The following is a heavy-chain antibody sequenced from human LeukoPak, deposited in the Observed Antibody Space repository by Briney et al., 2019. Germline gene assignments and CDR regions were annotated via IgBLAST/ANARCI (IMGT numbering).Heavy chain of an antibody. J-gene: IGHJ4*02. D-gene: IGHD5-18*01. V-gene: IGHV1-18*01. CDR2: ISAYNGNT. Sequence: ASVKVSRKASGYTFTTYGISWVRQAPGQGLQWMGRISAYNGNTNYAQRLQGRVAMTTHTSTSTAYMELRSLRSDDTAVYYCARRSTAHDYWGQGTLVTVSS. CDR1: GYTFTTYG. CDR3: ARRSTAHDY.